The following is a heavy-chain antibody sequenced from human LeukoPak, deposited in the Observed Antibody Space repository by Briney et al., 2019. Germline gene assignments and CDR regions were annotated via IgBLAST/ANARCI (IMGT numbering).Heavy chain of an antibody. D-gene: IGHD3-10*01. V-gene: IGHV4-39*07. CDR1: GGSISSSSYY. CDR2: INHSGST. J-gene: IGHJ4*02. Sequence: ASETLSLTCTVSGGSISSSSYYWSWIRQPPGKGLEWIGEINHSGSTNYNPSLKSRVTISVDTSKNQFSLKLSSVTAADTAVYYCARDLVRGEGVDYWGQGTLVTVSS. CDR3: ARDLVRGEGVDY.